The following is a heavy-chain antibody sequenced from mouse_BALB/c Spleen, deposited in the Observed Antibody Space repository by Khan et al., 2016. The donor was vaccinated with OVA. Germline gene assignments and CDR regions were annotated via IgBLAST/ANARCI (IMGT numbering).Heavy chain of an antibody. Sequence: EVQLQESGPGLVKPSQSLSLTCTVTGYSITSDYAWNWIRQFPGNKLEWMGYISYSGSTSYNPSLKSRISITRDTSKNQFFLQLNSVTTEDTATYYWAREGYDYDYAMDYWGQGTSVTVSS. CDR1: GYSITSDYA. CDR2: ISYSGST. D-gene: IGHD2-4*01. CDR3: AREGYDYDYAMDY. J-gene: IGHJ4*01. V-gene: IGHV3-2*02.